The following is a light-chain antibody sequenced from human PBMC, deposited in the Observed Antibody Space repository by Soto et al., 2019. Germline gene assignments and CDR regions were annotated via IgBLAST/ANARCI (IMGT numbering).Light chain of an antibody. CDR2: GNS. CDR3: QSYDSSLSGWV. CDR1: SSNIGIYD. J-gene: IGLJ3*02. Sequence: QSVLTQPPSVSGAPGQRVTISCTGSSSNIGIYDVHWYQQLPGTAPKLLIYGNSNRPSGVPDRFSGSKSGTSASLAITGLQAEDEADYYCQSYDSSLSGWVFGGGTKLTVL. V-gene: IGLV1-40*01.